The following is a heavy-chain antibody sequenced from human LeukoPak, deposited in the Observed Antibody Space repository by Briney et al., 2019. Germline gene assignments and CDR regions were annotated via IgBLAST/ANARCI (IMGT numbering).Heavy chain of an antibody. CDR2: VSGGGVNT. Sequence: GGSLGLSCAASGFTFSTYAMSWVRQAPGKGLEWVSIVSGGGVNTYYVDSVRGRFTISRDNSKNTLYLQMNSLRVEDTAVYYCAKGHTDYGTGFDLWGQGTLLIVSS. CDR1: GFTFSTYA. J-gene: IGHJ4*02. CDR3: AKGHTDYGTGFDL. D-gene: IGHD3-16*01. V-gene: IGHV3-23*01.